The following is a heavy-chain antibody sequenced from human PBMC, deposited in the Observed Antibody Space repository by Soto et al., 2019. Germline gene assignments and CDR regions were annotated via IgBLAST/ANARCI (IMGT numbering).Heavy chain of an antibody. J-gene: IGHJ3*02. V-gene: IGHV1-24*01. CDR2: FDPEDGET. CDR1: GYTLTELS. Sequence: ASVKVSCKVSGYTLTELSMHWVRQAPGKGLEWMGGFDPEDGETIYAQKFQGRVTMTEDTSTDTAYMELSSLRSEDTAVYYCATLAQSSGSSLVGDAFDIWGQGTMVTVSS. D-gene: IGHD1-26*01. CDR3: ATLAQSSGSSLVGDAFDI.